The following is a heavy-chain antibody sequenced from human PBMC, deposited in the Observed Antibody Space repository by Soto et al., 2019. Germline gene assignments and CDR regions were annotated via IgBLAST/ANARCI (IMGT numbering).Heavy chain of an antibody. CDR2: IYYSGT. CDR1: GASIINDDYF. V-gene: IGHV4-30-4*01. J-gene: IGHJ5*02. CDR3: ARDLAYCASGSCYAKWGS. Sequence: SATLCLTCTVSGASIINDDYFWGCIRQPTGKALVWIGFIYYSGTYYNPSLKSRATISADTSKNHFSLKLTSVTAADTAVYYCARDLAYCASGSCYAKWGSWGQGPLVTVSS. D-gene: IGHD2-21*01.